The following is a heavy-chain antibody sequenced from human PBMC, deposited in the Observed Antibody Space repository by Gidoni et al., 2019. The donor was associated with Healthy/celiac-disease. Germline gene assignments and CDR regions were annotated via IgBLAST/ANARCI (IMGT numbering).Heavy chain of an antibody. V-gene: IGHV4-34*01. CDR3: ARGRAWEPIYYYFDY. D-gene: IGHD1-26*01. Sequence: QVQLQQWGAGLLKPSETLSLTCAVYGGSFSGYYWSWIRQPPGKGLEWIGEINHSGSTNYNPSLKSRVTISVDTSKNQFSLKLSSVTAADTAVYYCARGRAWEPIYYYFDYWGQGTLVTVSS. J-gene: IGHJ4*02. CDR1: GGSFSGYY. CDR2: INHSGST.